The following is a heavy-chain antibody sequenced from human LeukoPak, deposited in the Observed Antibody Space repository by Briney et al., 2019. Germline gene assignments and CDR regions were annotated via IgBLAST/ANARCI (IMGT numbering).Heavy chain of an antibody. CDR3: AADGEYAFLV. CDR1: GLTFHNTW. V-gene: IGHV3-74*01. D-gene: IGHD2/OR15-2a*01. CDR2: IISDGITT. J-gene: IGHJ3*01. Sequence: PGGSLRLSCAASGLTFHNTWMHWIRQAPGKGLVWVSRIISDGITTTYADSVKGRFTISRDNDKNTLYLQMNSLRAEDTAMYYCAADGEYAFLVWGQGTMVTVSS.